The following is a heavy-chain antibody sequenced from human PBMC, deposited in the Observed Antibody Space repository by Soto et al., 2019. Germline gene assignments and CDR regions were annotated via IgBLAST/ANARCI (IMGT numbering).Heavy chain of an antibody. J-gene: IGHJ5*02. D-gene: IGHD1-1*01. V-gene: IGHV1-18*01. CDR3: ARDEAYKWKAGGWLDP. CDR2: ISAYNGNT. CDR1: GYTFTSYG. Sequence: QVQLVQSGAEVKKPGASVKVSCKASGYTFTSYGISWVRQASGQGLEWMGWISAYNGNTKYAQKLQGRVTMTTDTSRSTADMELRSRRSADTAVYYWARDEAYKWKAGGWLDPWGQGTLVTVSS.